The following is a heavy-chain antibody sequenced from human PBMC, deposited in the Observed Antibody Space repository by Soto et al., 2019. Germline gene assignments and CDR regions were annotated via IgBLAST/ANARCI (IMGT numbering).Heavy chain of an antibody. CDR3: ARVSPLYYYYYYGMDV. CDR2: MNPNSGNT. D-gene: IGHD2-2*01. V-gene: IGHV1-8*01. Sequence: ASVKVCCKASGYTFTSYDINWVRQATGQGLEWMGWMNPNSGNTGYAQKFQGRVTMTRNTSISTAYMELSSLRSEDTAVYYCARVSPLYYYYYYGMDVWGQGTTVTVSS. J-gene: IGHJ6*02. CDR1: GYTFTSYD.